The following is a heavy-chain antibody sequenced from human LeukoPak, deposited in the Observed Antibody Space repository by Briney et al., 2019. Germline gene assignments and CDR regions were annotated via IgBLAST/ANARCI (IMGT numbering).Heavy chain of an antibody. J-gene: IGHJ4*02. V-gene: IGHV1-46*01. D-gene: IGHD3-3*01. CDR2: INPSGGST. CDR1: GYTFTSYY. CDR3: ATGILKKDFWSGYYRY. Sequence: GASVKVSCKASGYTFTSYYMHWVRQAPGQGLEWMGIINPSGGSTSYAQKFQGRVTMTEDTSTDTAYMELSGLRSEDTAVYYCATGILKKDFWSGYYRYWGQGTLVTVSS.